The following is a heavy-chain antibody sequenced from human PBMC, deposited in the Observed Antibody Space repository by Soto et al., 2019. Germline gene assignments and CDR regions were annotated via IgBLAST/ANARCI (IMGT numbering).Heavy chain of an antibody. CDR3: AKDRSSTSCYAFDY. J-gene: IGHJ4*02. Sequence: PGGSLRLSCTASGFTFGDYAMSWFRQAPGKGLEWVSAISGSGGTTHYADSVKGRFTISRDNSKNTLYLQMNSLRVEDTAVYYCAKDRSSTSCYAFDYWGQGSLVTXSS. CDR2: ISGSGGTT. D-gene: IGHD2-2*01. CDR1: GFTFGDYA. V-gene: IGHV3-23*01.